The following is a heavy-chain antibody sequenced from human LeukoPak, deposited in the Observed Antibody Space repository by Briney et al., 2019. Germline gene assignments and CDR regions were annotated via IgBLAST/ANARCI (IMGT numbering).Heavy chain of an antibody. V-gene: IGHV1-2*02. D-gene: IGHD3-22*01. J-gene: IGHJ4*02. CDR2: INPNSGGT. Sequence: ASVKVSCKASGYTFTGYYMHWVRQAPGQGLEWMGWINPNSGGTNYAQKFQGRVTMTRDTSISTAYMELSRLRSDDTAVYYCAKDHTYYYDSSGYYRFDYWGQGILVTVSS. CDR1: GYTFTGYY. CDR3: AKDHTYYYDSSGYYRFDY.